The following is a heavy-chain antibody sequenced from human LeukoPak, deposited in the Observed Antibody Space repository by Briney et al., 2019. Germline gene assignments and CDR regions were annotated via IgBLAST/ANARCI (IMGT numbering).Heavy chain of an antibody. D-gene: IGHD6-19*01. V-gene: IGHV1-24*01. Sequence: ASVKVSCKVSGYTLTELSMHWVRQAPGKGLEWMGGFDPEDGETIYAQKFQGRVTMTEDTSTDTAYMELSSLRSEDTAVYYCARFYSSGWWVDYWGQGTLVTVSS. CDR1: GYTLTELS. J-gene: IGHJ4*02. CDR2: FDPEDGET. CDR3: ARFYSSGWWVDY.